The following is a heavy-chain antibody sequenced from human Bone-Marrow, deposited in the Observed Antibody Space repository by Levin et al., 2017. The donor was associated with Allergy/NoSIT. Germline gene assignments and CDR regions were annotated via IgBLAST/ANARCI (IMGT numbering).Heavy chain of an antibody. Sequence: GGSLRLSCEGFGYTFGDYGMFWVRQAPGKGLEWVSGITWNSGTIDYADSVRGRFTVYRDNAKRSLYLQMNSLRLDDTALYFCAKRDGSSSSFDHWGQGTLVTVSS. D-gene: IGHD6-6*01. CDR3: AKRDGSSSSFDH. V-gene: IGHV3-9*01. J-gene: IGHJ4*02. CDR1: GYTFGDYG. CDR2: ITWNSGTI.